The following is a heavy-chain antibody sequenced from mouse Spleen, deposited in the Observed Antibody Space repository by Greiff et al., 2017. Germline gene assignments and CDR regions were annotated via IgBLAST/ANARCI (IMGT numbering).Heavy chain of an antibody. CDR1: GFSLTSYA. CDR2: IWTGGGT. J-gene: IGHJ2*01. V-gene: IGHV2-9-1*01. Sequence: VQGVESGPGLVAPSQSLSITCTVSGFSLTSYAISWVRQPPGKGLEWLGVIWTGGGTDYNAAFISRLSISKDNSKSQVFFKMNSLQADDTAIYYCARGNWFFDYWGQGTTLTVSS. D-gene: IGHD4-1*01. CDR3: ARGNWFFDY.